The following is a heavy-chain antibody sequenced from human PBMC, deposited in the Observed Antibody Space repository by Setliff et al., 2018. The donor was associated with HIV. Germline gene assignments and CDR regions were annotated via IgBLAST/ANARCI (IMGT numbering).Heavy chain of an antibody. CDR2: IYTSGST. V-gene: IGHV4-4*09. CDR1: GGSISSYY. Sequence: PSETLSLTCTVSGGSISSYYWSWIRQPAGKGLEWIGYIYTSGSTNYNPSLKSRVTISVDTSKNHFSLKLSSVAAADTAVYYCARGHCSGGSCLGLISYWGQGTLVTVSS. J-gene: IGHJ4*02. CDR3: ARGHCSGGSCLGLISY. D-gene: IGHD2-15*01.